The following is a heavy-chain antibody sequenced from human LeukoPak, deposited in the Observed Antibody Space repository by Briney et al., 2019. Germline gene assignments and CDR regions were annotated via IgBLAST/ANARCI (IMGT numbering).Heavy chain of an antibody. CDR1: GFTFSTKW. J-gene: IGHJ5*02. CDR2: INSDGSTT. V-gene: IGHV3-74*01. CDR3: ARVATGSYDWFDP. Sequence: GGSLRLSCAASGFTFSTKWMTWVRQAPGKGLVWVSRINSDGSTTSYADSVKGRFTISRDNSKNTLYLQMNSLRAEDTAVYFRARVATGSYDWFDPWGQGTLVTVSS. D-gene: IGHD3-10*01.